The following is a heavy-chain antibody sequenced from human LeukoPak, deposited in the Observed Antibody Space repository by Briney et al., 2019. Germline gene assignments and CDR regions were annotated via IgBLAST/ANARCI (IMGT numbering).Heavy chain of an antibody. CDR3: AREGTLLLWFGELSAEFDY. V-gene: IGHV3-74*01. CDR1: GFTFSSYW. J-gene: IGHJ4*02. D-gene: IGHD3-10*01. CDR2: INSDGSST. Sequence: GGSLRLSCAASGFTFSSYWMRWVRQAPGKGLVWVSRINSDGSSTSYADSVKGRFTISRDNAKNTLYLQMNSLRAEDTAVYYCAREGTLLLWFGELSAEFDYWGQGTLVTVSS.